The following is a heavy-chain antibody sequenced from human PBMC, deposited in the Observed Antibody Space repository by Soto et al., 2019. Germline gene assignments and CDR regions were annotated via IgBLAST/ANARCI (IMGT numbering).Heavy chain of an antibody. J-gene: IGHJ4*02. V-gene: IGHV6-1*01. CDR3: ARARTYYDSSGYYDS. D-gene: IGHD3-22*01. CDR1: WDSVSSNSAA. Sequence: SQTLSLTCAISWDSVSSNSAAWNWIRQSPSRGLEWLGRTYYRSKWFNDYAVSVKSRITINPDTSKNQFSLQLSSVTPEDTAVYYCARARTYYDSSGYYDSLGQGILVTVSS. CDR2: TYYRSKWFN.